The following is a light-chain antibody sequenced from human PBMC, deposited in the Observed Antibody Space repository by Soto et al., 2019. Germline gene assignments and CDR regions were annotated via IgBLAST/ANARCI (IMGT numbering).Light chain of an antibody. CDR3: QQYKNWPRLT. Sequence: EIVMTQSPATLSVSPGERATLSCRASQSVSSNLAWYQQKPGQAPRLLIYGASTRATGIPARFSGSGSGTVFTLTISSLQAEDFALYYCQQYKNWPRLTVGGGTKVDIK. J-gene: IGKJ4*01. CDR2: GAS. V-gene: IGKV3-15*01. CDR1: QSVSSN.